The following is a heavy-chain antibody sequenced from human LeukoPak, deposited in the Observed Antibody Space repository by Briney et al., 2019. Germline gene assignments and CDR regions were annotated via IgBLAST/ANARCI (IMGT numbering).Heavy chain of an antibody. CDR1: GGSISSYY. J-gene: IGHJ6*03. Sequence: SETLSLTCTVSGGSISSYYWSWIRQPPGKGLEWIGYIYYSGSTNYNPSLKSRVTISVDTSKNQFSLKLSSVTAADTAVYYCARGSEYYDSSGYYYLSGYYYYYYMDVWGKGTTVTVSS. D-gene: IGHD3-22*01. CDR3: ARGSEYYDSSGYYYLSGYYYYYYMDV. V-gene: IGHV4-59*01. CDR2: IYYSGST.